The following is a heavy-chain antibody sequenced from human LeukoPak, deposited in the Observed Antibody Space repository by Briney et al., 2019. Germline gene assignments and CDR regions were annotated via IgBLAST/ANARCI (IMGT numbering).Heavy chain of an antibody. Sequence: GGSLRLSCAASGFTFSSYAMSWVRQAPGKGLEWVPAISGSGGSTYYADSVKGRFTISRDNSKNTLYLQMNSLRAEDTAVYYCANRAQLLWFGEGGAFDIWGQGTMVTVSS. CDR2: ISGSGGST. D-gene: IGHD3-10*01. J-gene: IGHJ3*02. CDR1: GFTFSSYA. CDR3: ANRAQLLWFGEGGAFDI. V-gene: IGHV3-23*01.